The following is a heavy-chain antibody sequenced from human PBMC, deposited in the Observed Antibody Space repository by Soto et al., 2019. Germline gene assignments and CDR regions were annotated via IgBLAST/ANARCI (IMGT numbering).Heavy chain of an antibody. CDR2: ISTIGDNT. J-gene: IGHJ2*01. D-gene: IGHD2-15*01. CDR1: GFTFSDNY. CDR3: AREGGYCNGGHCYRRWFLDL. Sequence: GGSLRLSCTASGFTFSDNYMSWIRQAPGKGLEWISDISTIGDNTYYADSVKGRFTISRDNTKNSLYLQMNSLRVEDTAVYYCAREGGYCNGGHCYRRWFLDLWGRGTLVTVSS. V-gene: IGHV3-11*01.